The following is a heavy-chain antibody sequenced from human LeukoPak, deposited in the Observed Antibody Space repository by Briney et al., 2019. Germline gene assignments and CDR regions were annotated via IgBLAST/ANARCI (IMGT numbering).Heavy chain of an antibody. V-gene: IGHV4-39*01. CDR2: IYYRGST. J-gene: IGHJ3*02. CDR3: ARIIVVTSNSAFDI. Sequence: PSETLSLTCTVSGGSISSSSYSWGWIRPPPEKGLEWIASIYYRGSTYYNPSLKSRVTISVDTSKSQFSLKLSSVTAADTAVYYCARIIVVTSNSAFDIWGQGTMVTVSS. CDR1: GGSISSSSYS. D-gene: IGHD3-22*01.